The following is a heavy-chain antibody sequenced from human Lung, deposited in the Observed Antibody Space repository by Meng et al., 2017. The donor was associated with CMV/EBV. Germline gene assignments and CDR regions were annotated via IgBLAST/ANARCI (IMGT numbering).Heavy chain of an antibody. Sequence: SXTXSLXCIASGRXITSSSYYWGWIRQAPGKGLEWIGNIYYSGSTYYNPSLKSRVTISVDTSKNQFSLKLSPVTAADTAVYYCARVAPGDSVPAPGAIGDGYFDLXGRGXLVTVSS. CDR2: IYYSGST. CDR3: ARVAPGDSVPAPGAIGDGYFDL. D-gene: IGHD2-2*01. V-gene: IGHV4-39*07. J-gene: IGHJ2*01. CDR1: GRXITSSSYY.